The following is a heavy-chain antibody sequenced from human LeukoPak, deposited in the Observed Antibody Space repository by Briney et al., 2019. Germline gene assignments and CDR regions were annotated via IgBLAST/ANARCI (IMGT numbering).Heavy chain of an antibody. J-gene: IGHJ6*04. Sequence: GGSLRLSCVASGLTFSSYAMSWVRQAPGKGLEWVSAISGSGGSTYYADPVKGRFTISRDNSKNTLYLQMNSLRAEDTAVYYCAKAIVVVVAAKSYYYYGMDVWGKGTTVSVSS. D-gene: IGHD2-15*01. CDR2: ISGSGGST. CDR1: GLTFSSYA. CDR3: AKAIVVVVAAKSYYYYGMDV. V-gene: IGHV3-23*01.